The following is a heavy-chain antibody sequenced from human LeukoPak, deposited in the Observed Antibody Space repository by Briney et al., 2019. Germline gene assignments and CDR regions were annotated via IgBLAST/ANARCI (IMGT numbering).Heavy chain of an antibody. CDR1: GFTFNSYT. V-gene: IGHV3-21*01. D-gene: IGHD3-22*01. Sequence: GGSLRLSCAASGFTFNSYTMNWVRQAPGKGLEWVSSITSSSYIYYADSVKGRFTISRDNSKNTLYLQMNSLRAEDAAVYYCAKSPYYDSSGYLTFDYWGQGTLVTVSS. J-gene: IGHJ4*02. CDR2: ITSSSYI. CDR3: AKSPYYDSSGYLTFDY.